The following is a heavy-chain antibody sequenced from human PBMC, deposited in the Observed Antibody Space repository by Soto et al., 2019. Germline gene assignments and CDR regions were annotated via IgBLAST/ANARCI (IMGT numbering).Heavy chain of an antibody. CDR1: GYTFTGQY. J-gene: IGHJ4*02. D-gene: IGHD3-10*01. CDR2: INPYSGTT. Sequence: ASVKVSCKTSGYTFTGQYVHWVRLAPGQGLEWLGCINPYSGTTNYGENFEGRVTVTRDTSLSTVYMELDRLRSDDTAVYFCARAKDMGTYSRVLAYWGQGTLVTVSS. V-gene: IGHV1-2*02. CDR3: ARAKDMGTYSRVLAY.